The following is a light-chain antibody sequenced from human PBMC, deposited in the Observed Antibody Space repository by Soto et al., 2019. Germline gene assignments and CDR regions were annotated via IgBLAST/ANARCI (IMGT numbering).Light chain of an antibody. CDR2: EVS. Sequence: QSVLTQPASVSGSPGQSITISCTGTSSDVGGYNYVSWYQQHPGKAPKLMIYEVSNRPSGVSNRFSGSKSGNTASLTISGLQAEDEADYYCSSYTSSSYYVLGTGTKV. CDR1: SSDVGGYNY. CDR3: SSYTSSSYYV. J-gene: IGLJ1*01. V-gene: IGLV2-14*01.